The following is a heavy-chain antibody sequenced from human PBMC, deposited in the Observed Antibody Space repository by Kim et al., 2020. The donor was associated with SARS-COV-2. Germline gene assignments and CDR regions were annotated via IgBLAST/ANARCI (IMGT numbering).Heavy chain of an antibody. J-gene: IGHJ4*02. D-gene: IGHD3-16*01. CDR2: IIPIFGTA. CDR3: PTTPPFTGHYSFHY. V-gene: IGHV1-69*13. CDR1: GDIFSSYA. Sequence: SVKVSCKAPGDIFSSYAISWVRQAPGQGLEWMGGIIPIFGTANSAQKFQGRVTITADESTSTAYMELSSLRSEDTAVYYFPTTPPFTGHYSFHYWGQGT.